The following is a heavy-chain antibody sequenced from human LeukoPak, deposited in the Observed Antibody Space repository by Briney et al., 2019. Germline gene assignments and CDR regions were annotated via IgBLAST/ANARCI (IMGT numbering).Heavy chain of an antibody. J-gene: IGHJ4*02. CDR2: IYYSGST. CDR3: ASMVRGVIIGSN. CDR1: GGSISSSSYY. Sequence: SETLSLTCTVSGGSISSSSYYWGWIRQPPGKGLEWIGSIYYSGSTYYNPSLKSRVTISVDTSKNQFSLKLSSVTAADTAVYYCASMVRGVIIGSNWGQGTLVTVSS. V-gene: IGHV4-39*07. D-gene: IGHD3-10*01.